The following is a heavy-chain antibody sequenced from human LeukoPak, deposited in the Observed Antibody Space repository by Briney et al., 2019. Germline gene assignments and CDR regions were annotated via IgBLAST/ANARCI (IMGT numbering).Heavy chain of an antibody. CDR3: ARVSLEWLRGPIGYFDY. Sequence: ASVKVSCKASGYTFTSCGISWVRQAPGQGLEWMGWISAYNGNTNNAQKLQGRVTMTTDTSTSTAYMELRSLRSDDTAVYYCARVSLEWLRGPIGYFDYWGQGTLVTVSS. CDR1: GYTFTSCG. CDR2: ISAYNGNT. V-gene: IGHV1-18*01. D-gene: IGHD5-12*01. J-gene: IGHJ4*02.